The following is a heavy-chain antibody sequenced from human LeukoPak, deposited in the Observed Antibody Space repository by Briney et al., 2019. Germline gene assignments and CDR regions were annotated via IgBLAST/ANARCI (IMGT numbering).Heavy chain of an antibody. CDR2: ISGSGDST. CDR3: AKDRLTLKPYYFDY. Sequence: GGSLRLSCAASGLTFSSSAMTWVRQAPGKGLEWVSAISGSGDSTYYADSVKGRFTISRDNSKNTLYLQMNSLRAEDTAIYYCAKDRLTLKPYYFDYWGQGTLVTVSS. D-gene: IGHD3-22*01. V-gene: IGHV3-23*01. CDR1: GLTFSSSA. J-gene: IGHJ4*02.